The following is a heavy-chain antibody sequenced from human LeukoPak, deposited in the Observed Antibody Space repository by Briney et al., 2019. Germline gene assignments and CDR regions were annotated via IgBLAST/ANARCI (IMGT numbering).Heavy chain of an antibody. Sequence: PSETLSLTCTVSGGSISSSSYYWGWIRQPPGKGLEWIGYIYYSGSTNYNPSHKSRVTISVDKSKNQFSLKLSSVTAADTAVYYCATSDFAVAGKSRGLNYWGQGTLVTVSS. D-gene: IGHD6-19*01. CDR1: GGSISSSSYY. CDR3: ATSDFAVAGKSRGLNY. V-gene: IGHV4-61*05. CDR2: IYYSGST. J-gene: IGHJ4*02.